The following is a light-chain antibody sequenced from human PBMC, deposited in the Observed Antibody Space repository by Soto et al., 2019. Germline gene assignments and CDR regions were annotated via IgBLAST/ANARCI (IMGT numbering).Light chain of an antibody. CDR3: QQYNSYSWT. J-gene: IGKJ1*01. V-gene: IGKV1D-16*01. CDR1: QGISSW. CDR2: DAS. Sequence: DIQMTQSPSSVAASVGDRVTITCRASQGISSWLAWYQQKPGKAPKLLIDDASSLESGVPSRLSGSGSGTDFTLTISSLQPEDFATYYCQQYNSYSWTFGQGTKVDNK.